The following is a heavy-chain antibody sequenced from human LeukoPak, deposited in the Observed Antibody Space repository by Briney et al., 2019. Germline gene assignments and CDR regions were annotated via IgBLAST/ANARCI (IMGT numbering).Heavy chain of an antibody. V-gene: IGHV3-21*01. CDR2: ISSSSSYI. CDR3: ASRRITIFGVVISDY. Sequence: GGSLRLSCAASGFTFSSYSMNWVRQAPGKGLEWASSISSSSSYIYYADSVKGRFTISRDNAKNSLYLQMNSLRAEDTAVYYCASRRITIFGVVISDYWGQGILVTVSS. J-gene: IGHJ4*02. CDR1: GFTFSSYS. D-gene: IGHD3-3*01.